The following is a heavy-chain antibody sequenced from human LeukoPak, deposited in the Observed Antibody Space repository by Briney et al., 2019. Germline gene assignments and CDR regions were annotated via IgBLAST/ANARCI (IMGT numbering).Heavy chain of an antibody. Sequence: SETLSLTCTVSGGSISSYYWSWIRQPPGKGLEWIEYIYYSGTTNYNPSLKSQVTISVDTSKNQFSLKLSSVTAADTAVYYCARGVYIAAVQYGYWGQGTLVTVSS. J-gene: IGHJ4*02. D-gene: IGHD6-13*01. CDR3: ARGVYIAAVQYGY. CDR2: IYYSGTT. CDR1: GGSISSYY. V-gene: IGHV4-59*01.